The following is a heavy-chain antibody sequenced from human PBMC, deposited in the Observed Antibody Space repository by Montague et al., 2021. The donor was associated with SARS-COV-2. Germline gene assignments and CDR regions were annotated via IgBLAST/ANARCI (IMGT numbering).Heavy chain of an antibody. CDR1: GSSITGAD. Sequence: SETLSLTCTVSGSSITGADWNWIRLPPSHGLEWIGNFYHSGNTKYNPSLKSRATISVDTSKNQFALRLSSVTAADTAVYYCAREFRIELWQTNWYFGLWDRGTLVTVSS. J-gene: IGHJ2*01. CDR2: FYHSGNT. D-gene: IGHD3-16*01. CDR3: AREFRIELWQTNWYFGL. V-gene: IGHV4-59*01.